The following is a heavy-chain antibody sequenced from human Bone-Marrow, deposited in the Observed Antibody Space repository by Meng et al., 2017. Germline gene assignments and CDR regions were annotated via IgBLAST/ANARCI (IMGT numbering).Heavy chain of an antibody. CDR1: GCTFTSYA. V-gene: IGHV7-4-1*02. CDR2: IDPNTGNP. D-gene: IGHD5-24*01. CDR3: ARDSPLDGYSLLDY. Sequence: QVQLVQSGSELKQPGASVKVSCRPSGCTFTSYAINWVRQAPGQGPDWMGWIDPNTGNPTYDQGFTGRFVFSLDTSVSTAYLQINSLRADDTAVYYCARDSPLDGYSLLDYWGQGTLVIVSS. J-gene: IGHJ4*02.